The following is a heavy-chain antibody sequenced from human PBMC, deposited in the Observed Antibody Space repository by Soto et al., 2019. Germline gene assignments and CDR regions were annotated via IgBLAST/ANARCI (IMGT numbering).Heavy chain of an antibody. J-gene: IGHJ5*02. Sequence: QVQLVQSGAEVKKPGASVKASCKASGYTFTSYAMHWVRQAPGQRLEWMGWINAGNGNTKYSQKFQGRVTITRDTSASTAYMELSSLRSEDTAVYYCARDFSGTAAVNWFDPWGQGTLVTVSS. CDR3: ARDFSGTAAVNWFDP. CDR2: INAGNGNT. CDR1: GYTFTSYA. V-gene: IGHV1-3*01. D-gene: IGHD6-13*01.